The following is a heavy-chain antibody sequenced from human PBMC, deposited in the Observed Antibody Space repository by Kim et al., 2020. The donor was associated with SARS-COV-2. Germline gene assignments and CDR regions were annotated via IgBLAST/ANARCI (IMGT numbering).Heavy chain of an antibody. J-gene: IGHJ4*02. V-gene: IGHV3-23*01. CDR1: GFTFSSYA. CDR3: AKPYPTMVRGVIEYYFDY. D-gene: IGHD3-10*01. Sequence: GGSLRLSCAASGFTFSSYAMSWVRQAPGKGLEWVSAISGSGGSTYYADSVKGRFTISRDNSKNTLYLQMNSLRAEDTAVYYCAKPYPTMVRGVIEYYFDYWGQGTLVTVSS. CDR2: ISGSGGST.